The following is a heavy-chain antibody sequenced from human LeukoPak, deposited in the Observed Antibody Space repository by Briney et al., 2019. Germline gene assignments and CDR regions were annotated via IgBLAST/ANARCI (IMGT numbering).Heavy chain of an antibody. CDR3: VRDPIRRFDY. J-gene: IGHJ4*02. V-gene: IGHV3-33*01. CDR2: IWYDGSNK. CDR1: GFTFSSYG. Sequence: GGSLRLSCAASGFTFSSYGMHWVRQAPGKGLEWVAVIWYDGSNKYYADSVKGRFTISRDNSKNTLYLQMNSLRDEDTAVYYCVRDPIRRFDYWGQGALVTVSS.